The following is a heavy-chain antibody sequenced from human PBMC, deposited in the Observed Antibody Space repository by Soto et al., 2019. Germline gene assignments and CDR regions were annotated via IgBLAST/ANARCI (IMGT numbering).Heavy chain of an antibody. D-gene: IGHD3-10*01. Sequence: PGGSLRLSCAASGFTFSSYAMHWVRQAPGKGLEWVAVISYDGSNKYYADSVKGRFTISRDNSKNTLYLQMNSLRAEDTAVYYCARDQGMVRGEYYYGMDVWGQGPTVTVSS. CDR3: ARDQGMVRGEYYYGMDV. V-gene: IGHV3-30-3*01. CDR1: GFTFSSYA. CDR2: ISYDGSNK. J-gene: IGHJ6*02.